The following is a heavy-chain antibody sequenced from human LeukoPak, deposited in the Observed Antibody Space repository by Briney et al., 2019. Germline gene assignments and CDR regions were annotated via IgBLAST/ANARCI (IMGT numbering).Heavy chain of an antibody. CDR1: GFTFSSYG. CDR3: ARGDCSSTSCYSAPIDY. V-gene: IGHV3-33*01. J-gene: IGHJ4*02. CDR2: IWYDGSNK. Sequence: GGSLRLXCAASGFTFSSYGMHWVRQAPGKGLEWVAVIWYDGSNKYYADSVKGRFTISRDNSKNTLYLQMNSLRAEDTAVYYCARGDCSSTSCYSAPIDYWGQGTLVTVSS. D-gene: IGHD2-2*01.